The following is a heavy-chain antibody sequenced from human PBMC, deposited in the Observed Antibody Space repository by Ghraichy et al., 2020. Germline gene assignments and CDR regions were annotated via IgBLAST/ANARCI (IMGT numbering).Heavy chain of an antibody. J-gene: IGHJ4*02. V-gene: IGHV3-33*01. CDR3: ARDLQREPNGNYYFVY. Sequence: GGSLRLSCAASGITFSSYAMNWVRQAPGKGLEWVAAIWYDGSNKYYADSVKGRFTISRDNSKNTLYLQMNSLRAEDTAVYYCARDLQREPNGNYYFVYWGQGTLVTVSS. CDR1: GITFSSYA. D-gene: IGHD4-23*01. CDR2: IWYDGSNK.